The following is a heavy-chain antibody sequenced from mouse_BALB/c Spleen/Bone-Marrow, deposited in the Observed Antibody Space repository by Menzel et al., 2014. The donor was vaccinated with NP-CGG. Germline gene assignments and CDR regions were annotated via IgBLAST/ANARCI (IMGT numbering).Heavy chain of an antibody. CDR2: ISGGGSYT. CDR3: ARHAYYDQTEVSFVY. CDR1: GFTFNNYG. Sequence: EVQGVESGGGLVKSGGSLKLSCAASGFTFNNYGMSWVRQTPEKRLEWVATISGGGSYTFYPDSVRGRFTISRDNAKNDLYLQLSSLRSEDTALYYCARHAYYDQTEVSFVYWGQGTLVTVSA. J-gene: IGHJ3*01. D-gene: IGHD2-4*01. V-gene: IGHV5-9-2*01.